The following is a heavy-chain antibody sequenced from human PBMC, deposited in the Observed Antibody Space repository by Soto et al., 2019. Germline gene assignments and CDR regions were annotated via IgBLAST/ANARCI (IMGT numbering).Heavy chain of an antibody. V-gene: IGHV3-21*01. CDR1: GFTFSSFA. D-gene: IGHD2-21*02. CDR3: AREDYGGNSFDY. Sequence: GGSLRLSCAASGFTFSSFALNWVRQAPGKGLEWVSTISSSSNNIYYADSVKGRFTISRDNAKNTLYLQMNSLRAEDTAVYYCAREDYGGNSFDYWGQGTLVTVSS. J-gene: IGHJ4*02. CDR2: ISSSSNNI.